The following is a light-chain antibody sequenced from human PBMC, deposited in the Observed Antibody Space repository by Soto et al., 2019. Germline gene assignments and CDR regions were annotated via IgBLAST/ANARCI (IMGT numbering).Light chain of an antibody. J-gene: IGLJ1*01. CDR2: DGS. Sequence: QSALTQPASMSGSPGQSITISCTGTSSDVGGYNLVSWYQQFPDKAPKLIIYDGSERPSGVSDRFSGSKSGNTASLTISGLRAQEEAEYHYYSYAPSSSFAYVFGTGTKLTVL. CDR1: SSDVGGYNL. V-gene: IGLV2-23*03. CDR3: YSYAPSSSFAYV.